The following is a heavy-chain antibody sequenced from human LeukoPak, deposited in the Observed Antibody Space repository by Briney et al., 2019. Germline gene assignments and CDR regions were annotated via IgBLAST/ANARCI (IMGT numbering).Heavy chain of an antibody. Sequence: SETLSLTCTVSGGSISTYRWSWIRQPPGKGLEWIGYIYFSGSTNYNPSLKSRVTISVDTSKNHFSLKLSSVTAADTAVYYCAREDTGWYYFDYWGQGTLVTVSS. D-gene: IGHD6-19*01. J-gene: IGHJ4*02. CDR3: AREDTGWYYFDY. CDR2: IYFSGST. V-gene: IGHV4-59*01. CDR1: GGSISTYR.